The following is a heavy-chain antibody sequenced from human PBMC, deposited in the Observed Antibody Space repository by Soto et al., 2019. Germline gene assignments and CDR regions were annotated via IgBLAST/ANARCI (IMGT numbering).Heavy chain of an antibody. Sequence: EVQLLESGGGLVKPGSSLRLSCRASGFTFNDYAMSWVRQTPGKGLEWVGAISNVGDTTSYTDCVKGRFIISRDNSGNTLYLQMNSLRGDDTAVYYCAKNDCYYRTCQLIDFWGQGTLVTVSS. D-gene: IGHD3-10*01. J-gene: IGHJ4*02. V-gene: IGHV3-23*01. CDR1: GFTFNDYA. CDR3: AKNDCYYRTCQLIDF. CDR2: ISNVGDTT.